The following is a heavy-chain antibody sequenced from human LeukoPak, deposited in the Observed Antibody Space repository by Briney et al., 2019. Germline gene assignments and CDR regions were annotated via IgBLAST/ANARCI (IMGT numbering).Heavy chain of an antibody. V-gene: IGHV1-2*02. Sequence: ATVKVSCKASGYTFTGYYMHWVRQAPGQGLEWMGWINPNSGGTNYAQKFQGRVTMTRDTSISTAYMELSRLRSDDTAVYYCAREALNYYDSSGYPTPNWFDPWGQGTLVTVSS. CDR1: GYTFTGYY. D-gene: IGHD3-22*01. J-gene: IGHJ5*02. CDR3: AREALNYYDSSGYPTPNWFDP. CDR2: INPNSGGT.